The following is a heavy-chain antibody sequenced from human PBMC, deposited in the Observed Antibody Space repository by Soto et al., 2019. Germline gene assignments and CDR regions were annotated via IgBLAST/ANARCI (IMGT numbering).Heavy chain of an antibody. CDR1: GLSFSYVW. Sequence: GGSLRLSCAASGLSFSYVWMNWVRQAPGKGLEWVGRIKSKLDGGTTDYAAPVKGRFTISRDDSKSTLYLQMNSLKTEDTAVYYCVGGTYCSSATCGWFDPWGQGTLVTVSS. J-gene: IGHJ5*02. CDR2: IKSKLDGGTT. D-gene: IGHD2-2*01. V-gene: IGHV3-15*07. CDR3: VGGTYCSSATCGWFDP.